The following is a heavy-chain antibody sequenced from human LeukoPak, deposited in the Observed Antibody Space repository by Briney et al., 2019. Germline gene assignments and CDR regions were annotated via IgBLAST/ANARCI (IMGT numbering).Heavy chain of an antibody. CDR1: GFTFSSYA. J-gene: IGHJ4*02. Sequence: PGGSLRLSCAASGFTFSSYAMSWVRQAPGKGLEWVSSISSSSSYIYYADSVKGRFTISRDNAKNSLYLQMNSLRAEDTAVYYCARDAGSGTYYFDYWGQGTLVTVSS. CDR3: ARDAGSGTYYFDY. V-gene: IGHV3-21*01. CDR2: ISSSSSYI. D-gene: IGHD6-19*01.